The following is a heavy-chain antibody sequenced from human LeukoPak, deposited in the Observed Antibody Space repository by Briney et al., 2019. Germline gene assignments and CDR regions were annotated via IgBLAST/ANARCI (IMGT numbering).Heavy chain of an antibody. J-gene: IGHJ4*02. Sequence: PGGSLRLSCAASGFTFSSYAMSWVRQAPGKGLEWVSAISGGAGNIYYADSVKGRFTISRDNSKNTLYLQMNSLRAEDTAVYYCARDPHSLDYWGQGTLVTVSS. CDR2: ISGGAGNI. D-gene: IGHD1-26*01. CDR3: ARDPHSLDY. V-gene: IGHV3-23*01. CDR1: GFTFSSYA.